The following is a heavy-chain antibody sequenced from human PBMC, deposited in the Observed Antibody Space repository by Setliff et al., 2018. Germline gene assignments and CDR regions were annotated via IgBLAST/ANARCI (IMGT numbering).Heavy chain of an antibody. CDR3: ARGGGGLLWFGELSRYYFDY. CDR2: IYIGGSA. Sequence: PSETLSLTCTVSGGSISSYYWSWIRQPAGKGLEWIGHIYIGGSANYNPSLKSRVTMSIDTSKNQFSLKLNSVTAADTAVYYCARGGGGLLWFGELSRYYFDYWGQGTLVTVSS. CDR1: GGSISSYY. V-gene: IGHV4-4*07. J-gene: IGHJ4*02. D-gene: IGHD3-10*01.